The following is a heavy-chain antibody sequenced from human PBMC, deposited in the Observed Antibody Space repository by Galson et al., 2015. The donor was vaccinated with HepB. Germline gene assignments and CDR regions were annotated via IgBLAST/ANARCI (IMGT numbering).Heavy chain of an antibody. D-gene: IGHD3-22*01. CDR1: GYTFTSYY. J-gene: IGHJ3*02. CDR2: INPSGGST. CDR3: ARFIGGPDGYYYDGSGAFDI. V-gene: IGHV1-46*01. Sequence: SVKVSCKASGYTFTSYYMHWVRQAPGQGLEWMGIINPSGGSTSYAQKFQGRVTMTRDTSTSTVYMELSSLRSEDTAVYYCARFIGGPDGYYYDGSGAFDIWGQGTMVTVSS.